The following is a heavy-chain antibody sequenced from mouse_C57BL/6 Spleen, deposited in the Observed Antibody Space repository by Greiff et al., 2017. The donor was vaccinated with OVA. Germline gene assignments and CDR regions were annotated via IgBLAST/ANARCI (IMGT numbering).Heavy chain of an antibody. D-gene: IGHD1-1*01. V-gene: IGHV1-72*01. CDR1: GYTFTSYW. CDR3: ARARDYGSRGWYFDV. CDR2: IDPNSGGT. J-gene: IGHJ1*03. Sequence: QVQLKQPGAELVKPGASVKLSCKASGYTFTSYWMHWVKQRPGRGLEWIGRIDPNSGGTKYNEKFKSKATLTVDKPSSTAYMQLSSLTSEDSAVYYCARARDYGSRGWYFDVWGTGTTVTVSS.